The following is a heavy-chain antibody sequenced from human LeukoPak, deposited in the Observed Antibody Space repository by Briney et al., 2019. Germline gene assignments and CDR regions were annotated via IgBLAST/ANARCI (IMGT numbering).Heavy chain of an antibody. J-gene: IGHJ3*02. CDR2: INPNSGGT. Sequence: GASVKVSCKASGYTFTGYYMHWVRQAPGQELEWMGWINPNSGGTNYAQKFQGRVTMTRDTSISTAYMDLSRLRSDDTAVYYCARKGLLWFGELLYGDAFDIWGQGTMVTVSS. D-gene: IGHD3-10*01. V-gene: IGHV1-2*02. CDR1: GYTFTGYY. CDR3: ARKGLLWFGELLYGDAFDI.